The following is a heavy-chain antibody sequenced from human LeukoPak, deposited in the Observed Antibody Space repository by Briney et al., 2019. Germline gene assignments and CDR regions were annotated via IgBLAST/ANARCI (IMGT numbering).Heavy chain of an antibody. CDR2: IYYSGST. CDR3: ARGSSGSYSGLEDAFDI. J-gene: IGHJ3*02. Sequence: PSQTLSLTCTVSGGSISSGGYYWSWVRQHPGKGLEWIGYIYYSGSTYYNPSLKSRVTISVDTSKNQFSLKLSSVTAADTAVYYCARGSSGSYSGLEDAFDIWGQGTMVTVSS. V-gene: IGHV4-31*03. D-gene: IGHD3-10*01. CDR1: GGSISSGGYY.